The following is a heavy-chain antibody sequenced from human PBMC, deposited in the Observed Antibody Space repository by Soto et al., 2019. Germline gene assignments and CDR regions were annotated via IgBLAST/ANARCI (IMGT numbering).Heavy chain of an antibody. CDR1: GFTFSSYW. CDR3: ARDGDIVVVPAAMWRYSYGIDV. CDR2: IKQDGSEK. J-gene: IGHJ6*02. D-gene: IGHD2-2*01. V-gene: IGHV3-7*03. Sequence: GGSLRLSCAASGFTFSSYWMSWVRQAPGKGLEWVANIKQDGSEKYYLDSVKGRFTISRDNAKNSLYLQMNSLRAEDTAVYYCARDGDIVVVPAAMWRYSYGIDVWGQGTTVTVSS.